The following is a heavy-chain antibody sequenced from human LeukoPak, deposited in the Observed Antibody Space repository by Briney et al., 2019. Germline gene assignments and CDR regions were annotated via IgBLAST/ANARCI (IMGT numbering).Heavy chain of an antibody. D-gene: IGHD4-17*01. V-gene: IGHV5-51*01. J-gene: IGHJ3*02. CDR3: ARVPATVTTVGAFDI. Sequence: GESLKISCKGSGYNFTSYWIGWVRRMPGKGLEWMGIIYPGDSDTRYSPSFQGQVTISADKSISTAYLQWSSLKASDTAMYYCARVPATVTTVGAFDIWGQGTMVTVSS. CDR2: IYPGDSDT. CDR1: GYNFTSYW.